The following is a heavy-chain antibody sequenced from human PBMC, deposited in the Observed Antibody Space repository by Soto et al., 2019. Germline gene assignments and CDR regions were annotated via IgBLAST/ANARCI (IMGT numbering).Heavy chain of an antibody. CDR3: ARDRGSRGWYAFDI. D-gene: IGHD6-19*01. V-gene: IGHV4-31*03. CDR2: IYYSGRT. Sequence: QVQLQESGPGLVKPSQTLSLTCTVSGGSISSGGYYWSWIRQHPGKGLEWIGYIYYSGRTYYNPSLKRRITISVDTPTNQFSLKLSSVTAAATAVYYCARDRGSRGWYAFDIWGQGTMVTVSS. CDR1: GGSISSGGYY. J-gene: IGHJ3*02.